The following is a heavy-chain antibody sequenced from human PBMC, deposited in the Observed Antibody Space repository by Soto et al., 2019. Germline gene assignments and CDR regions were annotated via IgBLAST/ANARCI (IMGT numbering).Heavy chain of an antibody. D-gene: IGHD3-10*01. Sequence: QVQLQESGPGLVKPSETLSLTCTVSGGSISSYYWSWIRQPPGKGLEWIGYIYYSGSTNYNPSLKSRVTISVDTSKNQFSLKLSSVTAADTAVYYCARRFMDGSGSHDPWGQGTLVTVSS. J-gene: IGHJ5*02. CDR3: ARRFMDGSGSHDP. CDR1: GGSISSYY. CDR2: IYYSGST. V-gene: IGHV4-59*08.